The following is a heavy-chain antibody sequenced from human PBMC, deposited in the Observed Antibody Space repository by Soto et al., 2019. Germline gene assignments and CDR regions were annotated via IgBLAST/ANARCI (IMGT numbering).Heavy chain of an antibody. CDR2: IYYSGST. CDR1: CGSISSYY. Sequence: SETRSLTCPVSCGSISSYYWSWIRQPPGKGLEWIGYIYYSGSTNYNPSLKSRVTISVDTSKNHFSLKLSSVTAADTAVYYCARGGSSPRIDPWGQRTLVNVSS. CDR3: ARGGSSPRIDP. D-gene: IGHD6-13*01. V-gene: IGHV4-59*01. J-gene: IGHJ5*02.